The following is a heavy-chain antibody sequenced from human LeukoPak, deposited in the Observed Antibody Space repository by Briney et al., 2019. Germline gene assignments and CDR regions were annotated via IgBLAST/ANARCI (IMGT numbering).Heavy chain of an antibody. CDR1: GFTFSSSA. D-gene: IGHD3-10*01. CDR3: AKEVLLWFGELSPFDY. J-gene: IGHJ4*02. V-gene: IGHV3-23*01. Sequence: GGSLRLSCAASGFTFSSSAMTWVRQAPGKGLEWVSAISSSGSDTIYTDSVRDRFTISRVNSKNTLYLQMNSLRAEDTAVYYCAKEVLLWFGELSPFDYWGQGTLVTVSS. CDR2: ISSSGSDT.